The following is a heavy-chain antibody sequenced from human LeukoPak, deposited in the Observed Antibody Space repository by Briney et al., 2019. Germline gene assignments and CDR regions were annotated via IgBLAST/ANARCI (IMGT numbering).Heavy chain of an antibody. D-gene: IGHD3-9*01. CDR2: ISYDGSNK. CDR3: VSILTGYFYFDY. V-gene: IGHV3-30-3*01. J-gene: IGHJ4*02. Sequence: PGRSLRLSCAASGFTFSSYAMHWVRQAPGKGLEWVAVISYDGSNKYYADSVKGRFTISRDNSKNTLYLQMNSLRAEDTAVYYCVSILTGYFYFDYWGQGTLVTVSS. CDR1: GFTFSSYA.